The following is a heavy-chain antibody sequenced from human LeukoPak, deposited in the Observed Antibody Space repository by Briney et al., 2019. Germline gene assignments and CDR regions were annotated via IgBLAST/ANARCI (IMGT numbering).Heavy chain of an antibody. CDR1: GGSISSYY. Sequence: SETLSLTCTVSGGSISSYYWSWIRQPPGKGLEWIGYIYYSGSTNYNPSLKSRVTISVDTSKNQFSLKLSSVTAADTAVYYCASLGGENWFDPWGQGTLVTVSS. CDR3: ASLGGENWFDP. D-gene: IGHD3-16*01. CDR2: IYYSGST. V-gene: IGHV4-59*01. J-gene: IGHJ5*02.